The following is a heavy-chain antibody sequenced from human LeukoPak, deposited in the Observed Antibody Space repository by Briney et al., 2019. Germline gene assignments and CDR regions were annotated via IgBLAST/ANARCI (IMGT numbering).Heavy chain of an antibody. Sequence: NPGGSLILSCAASGFTVSSNYMSWARQAPGKGLEWVSVIYSGGSTYYADSVKGRFTISRDNSKNTLYLQMNSLRAEDTAVYYCARVSGYYYDSSGSQYFQHWGQGTLVTVSS. D-gene: IGHD3-22*01. CDR3: ARVSGYYYDSSGSQYFQH. CDR2: IYSGGST. V-gene: IGHV3-66*01. CDR1: GFTVSSNY. J-gene: IGHJ1*01.